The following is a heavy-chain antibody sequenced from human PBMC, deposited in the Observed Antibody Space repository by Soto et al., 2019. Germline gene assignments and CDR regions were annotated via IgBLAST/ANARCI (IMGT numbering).Heavy chain of an antibody. Sequence: SQTLSLTCAISGDSVSSNTAAWNWIRQSPSRGLEWLGRTFYRSKWYNDYAVSGKSRITINPDTSKNQFSLQLDSVTPEDTAVYHCATGNYEFVDWGQGTLVTVSS. D-gene: IGHD3-3*01. J-gene: IGHJ4*02. V-gene: IGHV6-1*01. CDR1: GDSVSSNTAA. CDR3: ATGNYEFVD. CDR2: TFYRSKWYN.